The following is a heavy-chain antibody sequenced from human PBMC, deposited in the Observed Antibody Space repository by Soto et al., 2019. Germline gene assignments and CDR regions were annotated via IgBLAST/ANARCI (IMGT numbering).Heavy chain of an antibody. CDR1: GFTFSSSW. V-gene: IGHV3-74*01. J-gene: IGHJ3*01. Sequence: GGSLRLSCAASGFTFSSSWMHWVRQVPGKGLVWVSRINADGTSTNYADSVKGRFTISRDNAKNTLCLQMDSLRADDTAVYFCASRGNYDNRAFDLWGQGTVVTVSS. CDR2: INADGTST. CDR3: ASRGNYDNRAFDL. D-gene: IGHD3-10*01.